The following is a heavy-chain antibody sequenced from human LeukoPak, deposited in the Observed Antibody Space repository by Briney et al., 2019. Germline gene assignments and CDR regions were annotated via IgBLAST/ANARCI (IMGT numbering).Heavy chain of an antibody. V-gene: IGHV3-30*09. D-gene: IGHD3-22*01. Sequence: GGSLRLSCAASRFTFSNYAMHWVRQAPGKGLEGVAIISSYGTNKYYADSVRGRFVISRDNFKNTLSLQMNSLRSEDTAVYYCARDPSSRGYITMVVVLSYYFDYWGQGTLVTVSS. J-gene: IGHJ4*02. CDR3: ARDPSSRGYITMVVVLSYYFDY. CDR2: ISSYGTNK. CDR1: RFTFSNYA.